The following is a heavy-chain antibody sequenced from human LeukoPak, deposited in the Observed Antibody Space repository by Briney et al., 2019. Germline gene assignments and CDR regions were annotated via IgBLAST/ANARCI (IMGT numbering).Heavy chain of an antibody. J-gene: IGHJ1*01. CDR3: ATDEGG. V-gene: IGHV1-2*02. D-gene: IGHD3-16*01. Sequence: ASVKVSCNASGYTFTGYYMHWVRQAPGQGLEWMGFIDPKNGGTNYAQKFQGRVTLTRDTSISTAYMELSSLRSDDTAVYHCATDEGGWGQGTLVTVSS. CDR2: IDPKNGGT. CDR1: GYTFTGYY.